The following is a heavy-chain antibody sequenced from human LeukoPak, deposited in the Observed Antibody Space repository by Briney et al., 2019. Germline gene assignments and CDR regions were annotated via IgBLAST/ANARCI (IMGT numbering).Heavy chain of an antibody. D-gene: IGHD6-13*01. V-gene: IGHV3-30*02. Sequence: GGSLRLSCAASGFTFSSYGVHWVRQAPGKGLEWVAFIRYDGSNKYYADSVKGRFTISRDNSKNTLYLQMNSLRAEDTAVYYCASGSSSWYYYGMDVWGQGTTVTVSS. CDR3: ASGSSSWYYYGMDV. CDR2: IRYDGSNK. CDR1: GFTFSSYG. J-gene: IGHJ6*02.